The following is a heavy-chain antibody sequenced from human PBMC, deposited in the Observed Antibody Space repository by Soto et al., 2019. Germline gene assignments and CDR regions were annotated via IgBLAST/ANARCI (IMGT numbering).Heavy chain of an antibody. CDR1: GGSFSGYY. CDR2: INHSGST. D-gene: IGHD2-15*01. V-gene: IGHV4-34*01. J-gene: IGHJ4*02. Sequence: SETLSLTCAVYGGSFSGYYLSWIRQPPGKGLEWIGEINHSGSTNYNPSLKSRVTISVDTSKNQFSLKLSSVTAADTAVYYCARTGCSGGSCYFFRSYPIDYWGQGTLVTVSS. CDR3: ARTGCSGGSCYFFRSYPIDY.